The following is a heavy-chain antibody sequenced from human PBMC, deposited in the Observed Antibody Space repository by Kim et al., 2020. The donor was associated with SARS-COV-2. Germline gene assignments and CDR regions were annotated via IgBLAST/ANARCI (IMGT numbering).Heavy chain of an antibody. CDR3: ARSRFMDV. V-gene: IGHV3-7*01. J-gene: IGHJ6*02. CDR2: IKQAGSEK. CDR1: GFNFSTYW. Sequence: GSLRLSCAASGFNFSTYWMNWVRQAPGKGLEWVANIKQAGSEKLYVDSVRGRFTISRDNSKNSLYLQMNSLRAEDTAVYYCARSRFMDVWGQGTSVTVS.